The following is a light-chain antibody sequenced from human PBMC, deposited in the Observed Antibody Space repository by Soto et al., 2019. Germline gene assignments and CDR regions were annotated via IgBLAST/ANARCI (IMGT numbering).Light chain of an antibody. V-gene: IGKV3-11*01. CDR3: QQRNSWPLT. CDR1: QSISND. Sequence: EIVLTQSPDTLSLSPGERATLSCRASQSISNDLAWYQQKPGQAPRVLIYDASNRATGVPARFSGSGSGTDFTLTISSPEPEDFAVYYCQQRNSWPLTFGGGTKVEIK. J-gene: IGKJ4*01. CDR2: DAS.